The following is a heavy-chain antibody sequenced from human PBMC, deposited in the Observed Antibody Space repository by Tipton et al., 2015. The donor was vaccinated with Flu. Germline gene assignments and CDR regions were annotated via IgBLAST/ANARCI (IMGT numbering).Heavy chain of an antibody. CDR3: ARDRGFSNWFDP. D-gene: IGHD3-10*01. V-gene: IGHV4-31*03. J-gene: IGHJ5*02. CDR2: IYYSGST. Sequence: TLSLTCTVSGASISSGGAYWSWIRQLPGKGLEWIGCIYYSGSTYYNPSLESRLTISVDTSKNQFSLKMTSVTAADTAVYYCARDRGFSNWFDPWGQGTLVTVSS. CDR1: GASISSGGAY.